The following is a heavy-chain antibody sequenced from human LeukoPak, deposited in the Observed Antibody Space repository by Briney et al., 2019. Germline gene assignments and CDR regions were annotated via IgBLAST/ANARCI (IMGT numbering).Heavy chain of an antibody. CDR3: AKDAPVNIVVVPAANS. D-gene: IGHD2-2*01. CDR2: ISGSGGST. J-gene: IGHJ4*02. CDR1: GITFSSYW. Sequence: GGSLRLSCAASGITFSSYWMSWVRQAPGKGLEWVSAISGSGGSTYYADSVKGRFTISRDNSKNTLYLQMNSLRAEDTAVYYCAKDAPVNIVVVPAANSWGQGTLVTVSS. V-gene: IGHV3-23*01.